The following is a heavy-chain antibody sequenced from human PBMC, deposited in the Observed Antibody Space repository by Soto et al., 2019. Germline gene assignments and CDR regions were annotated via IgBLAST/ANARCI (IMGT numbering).Heavy chain of an antibody. CDR3: TRAGDPAY. J-gene: IGHJ4*02. V-gene: IGHV3-73*01. D-gene: IGHD7-27*01. CDR2: IRSKANSYAT. Sequence: EVQLVESGGGLVQPGGSLKLSCAASGFTFSGSAMHWVRQASGKGLEWVGRIRSKANSYATAYAASVKGRFTISRDDSKNTAYLQMNSLKTEDTAVDYCTRAGDPAYWGQGTLVTVSS. CDR1: GFTFSGSA.